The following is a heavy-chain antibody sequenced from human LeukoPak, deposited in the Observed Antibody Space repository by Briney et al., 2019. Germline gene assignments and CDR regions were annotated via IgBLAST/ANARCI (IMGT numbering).Heavy chain of an antibody. D-gene: IGHD3-22*01. J-gene: IGHJ4*02. CDR2: IYYSGST. V-gene: IGHV4-59*01. CDR1: GGSISSYY. CDR3: ASGGGRYYHSSGYIGY. Sequence: SETLSLTCTVSGGSISSYYWSWIRQPPGKGLEWIGYIYYSGSTNYNPSLKSRVTISVDTSKNQFSLKLSSVTAADTAVYYCASGGGRYYHSSGYIGYWGQGTLVTVSS.